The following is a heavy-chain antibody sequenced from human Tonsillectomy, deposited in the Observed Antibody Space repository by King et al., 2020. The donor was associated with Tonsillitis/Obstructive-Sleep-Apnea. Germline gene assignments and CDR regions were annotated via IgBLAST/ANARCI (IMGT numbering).Heavy chain of an antibody. V-gene: IGHV1-8*01. D-gene: IGHD4-23*01. CDR1: GYTFTSYD. Sequence: QLVQSGAEVKKPGASVKVYCKPSGYTFTSYDINWVRQATGQGLEWMGWMNPNSGNTGYAQKFQGRVTMTRNTSISTAYMELSSLRSEDTAVYYCARGGMTTVVTPNGMDVWGQGTTVTVSS. CDR2: MNPNSGNT. J-gene: IGHJ6*02. CDR3: ARGGMTTVVTPNGMDV.